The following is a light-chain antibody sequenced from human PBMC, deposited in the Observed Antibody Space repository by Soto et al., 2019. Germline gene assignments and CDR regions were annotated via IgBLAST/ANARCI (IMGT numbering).Light chain of an antibody. V-gene: IGKV1-5*01. CDR1: QTISTW. CDR2: DAS. J-gene: IGKJ1*01. CDR3: QQYDSYSWT. Sequence: IQMTQSPSILSASVGDRVSITCRASQTISTWLAWYQQKPGKAPELLIYDASTLESGVPSRFSGSGSGTEFSLTISSLQPDDFATYYCQQYDSYSWTFGQGTKVDIK.